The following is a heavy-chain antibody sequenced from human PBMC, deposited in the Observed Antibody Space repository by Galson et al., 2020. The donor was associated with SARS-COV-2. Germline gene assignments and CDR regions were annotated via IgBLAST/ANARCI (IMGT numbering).Heavy chain of an antibody. CDR1: GYTFTDYA. J-gene: IGHJ4*02. Sequence: GGSLRLSCVASGYTFTDYAIKWVRQAPGKGLEWVSVIGAYGDHIHYADSVVGRFTITRDNSKNMVYLQMNSLRAEDTAVYYCGQYGQYMEDVWGKGTLVTVSS. CDR2: IGAYGDHI. CDR3: GQYGQYMEDV. D-gene: IGHD6-6*01. V-gene: IGHV3-23*01.